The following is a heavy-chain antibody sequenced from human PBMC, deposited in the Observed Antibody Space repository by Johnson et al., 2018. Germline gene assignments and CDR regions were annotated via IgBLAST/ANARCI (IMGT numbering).Heavy chain of an antibody. J-gene: IGHJ6*03. V-gene: IGHV3-30*18. D-gene: IGHD3-16*02. Sequence: QVQLVQSGGGVVQPGRSLRLSCAASGFTFSSYGMHWVRQAPGKGLEWVAVISYDGSNKYYADSVKGRFTISRDNSKNTLYLQMNSLRAEDTAVYYCAKGGAGYDYVWGSYRLYYMDVWGKGTTVTVSS. CDR1: GFTFSSYG. CDR2: ISYDGSNK. CDR3: AKGGAGYDYVWGSYRLYYMDV.